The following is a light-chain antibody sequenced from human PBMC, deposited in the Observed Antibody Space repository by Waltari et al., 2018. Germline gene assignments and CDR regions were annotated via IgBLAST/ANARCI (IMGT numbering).Light chain of an antibody. Sequence: ETVVTQSPATLSVSPGERATLPCKTSQSIGSRLAWYQQKPGQAPRLLISGASVRAIGIPARFSGSGSETEFTLTISSLQSEDFAVYYCQQYNNWPPGTFGQGTKVEI. CDR3: QQYNNWPPGT. J-gene: IGKJ1*01. CDR2: GAS. CDR1: QSIGSR. V-gene: IGKV3-15*01.